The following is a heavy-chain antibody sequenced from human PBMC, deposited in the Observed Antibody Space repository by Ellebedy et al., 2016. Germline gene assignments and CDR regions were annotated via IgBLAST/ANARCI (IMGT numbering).Heavy chain of an antibody. CDR1: GFTVSSNY. D-gene: IGHD2-8*01. V-gene: IGHV3-53*01. J-gene: IGHJ4*02. CDR2: IYIGGST. Sequence: GGSLRLSCAASGFTVSSNYMSWVRQAPGKGLDWVSVIYIGGSTYYVDSVKGRFTISRDNSKNTLYLQMNSLRADDTAVYYCASGQYCTDALCKGRFEFWGQGTLVTVSS. CDR3: ASGQYCTDALCKGRFEF.